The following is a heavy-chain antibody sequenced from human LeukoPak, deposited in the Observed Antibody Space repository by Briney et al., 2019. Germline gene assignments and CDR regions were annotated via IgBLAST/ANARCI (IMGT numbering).Heavy chain of an antibody. Sequence: SVKVSCKASGGTFSSYAISWVRQAPGQGLGWMGGIIPIFGTANYAQKFQGRVTITADESTSTAYMELSSLRSEDTAVYSCAKDGALAVRGVGGAFDIWGQGTMVTVSS. D-gene: IGHD6-6*01. J-gene: IGHJ3*02. V-gene: IGHV1-69*13. CDR2: IIPIFGTA. CDR1: GGTFSSYA. CDR3: AKDGALAVRGVGGAFDI.